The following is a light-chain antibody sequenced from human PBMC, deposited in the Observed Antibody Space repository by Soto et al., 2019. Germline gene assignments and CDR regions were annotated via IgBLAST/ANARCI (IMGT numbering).Light chain of an antibody. CDR2: DAS. CDR3: QQSSNWVT. CDR1: HSVSSSH. Sequence: EIVLTQSPGTLSFSPGERATLSCRASHSVSSSHLAWYQQKPGQAPRLLIYDASNRATGIPARFSGSGSGTNFTLTISRLQPEDFAVYYCQQSSNWVTFGQGTRVEIK. J-gene: IGKJ5*01. V-gene: IGKV3D-20*02.